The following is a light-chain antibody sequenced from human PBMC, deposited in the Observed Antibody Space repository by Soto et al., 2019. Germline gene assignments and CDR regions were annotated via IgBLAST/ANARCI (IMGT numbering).Light chain of an antibody. CDR1: QSVSSSY. V-gene: IGKV3-20*01. J-gene: IGKJ3*01. Sequence: EIVLTQSTGTLSLSPGERATLSCRASQSVSSSYLAWYQQKPGQAPRLLIYGASSMATGIPDRFSGSGSGTDFTLTISRLEPEDFAVYYCQQYGSSPLTFGPGTKVDIK. CDR3: QQYGSSPLT. CDR2: GAS.